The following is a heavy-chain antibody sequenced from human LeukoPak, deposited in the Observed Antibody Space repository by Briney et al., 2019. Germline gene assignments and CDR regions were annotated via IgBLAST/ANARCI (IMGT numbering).Heavy chain of an antibody. CDR3: AIRDTSAAY. Sequence: SETLSLTCTVSGGSIRSYVWFCDWIRQPPGKGLEWLASMSYSGATYYSTSLKSRVIISGDTSERQFSLTLTSVTAADRAVYYCAIRDTSAAYWGQGNLVTVSS. CDR2: MSYSGAT. D-gene: IGHD6-25*01. V-gene: IGHV4-39*01. CDR1: GGSIRSYVWF. J-gene: IGHJ4*02.